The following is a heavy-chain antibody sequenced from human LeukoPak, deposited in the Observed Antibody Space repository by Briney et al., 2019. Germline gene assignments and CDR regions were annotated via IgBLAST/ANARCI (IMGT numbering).Heavy chain of an antibody. CDR2: MNPNNGDT. CDR1: GYTFISYN. D-gene: IGHD2-15*01. CDR3: ARVRCSGGSCYYFDY. V-gene: IGHV1-8*01. Sequence: ASVKVSCKASGYTFISYNIDWVRQATGQGLEWMGWMNPNNGDTGYAQKFQGRVTMTRNTSISTAYMELSSLRSEDTAVYSCARVRCSGGSCYYFDYWGQGTLVTVSS. J-gene: IGHJ4*02.